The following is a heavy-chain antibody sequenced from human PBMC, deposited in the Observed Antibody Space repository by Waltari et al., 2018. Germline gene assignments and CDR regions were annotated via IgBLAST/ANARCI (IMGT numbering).Heavy chain of an antibody. V-gene: IGHV3-23*01. Sequence: EVQLLESGGGLVQSGGSLRLSCAASGFTFSSSGMSWVRQAPGKGRGWVSVISDSGGDTYSADSVKGRFIISRDNSKNTLYLQMNSLRAEDTAVYYCAKKNSGSCYSFLDSWGQGTLVTVSS. CDR1: GFTFSSSG. CDR3: AKKNSGSCYSFLDS. J-gene: IGHJ4*02. CDR2: ISDSGGDT. D-gene: IGHD2-15*01.